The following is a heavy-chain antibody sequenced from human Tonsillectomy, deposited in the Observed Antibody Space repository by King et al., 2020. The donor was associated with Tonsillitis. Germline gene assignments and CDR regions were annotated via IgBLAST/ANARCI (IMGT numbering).Heavy chain of an antibody. D-gene: IGHD5/OR15-5a*01. CDR1: GFTFSNYG. J-gene: IGHJ5*02. Sequence: VQLVESGGGVVQPGRSLRLSCAASGFTFSNYGMHWVRQAPGKGLEWVAVISYDGSNKYYTDSVKGRFTISRDNSKNTLYLQMSSLRPEDTAVYYCAGGAGVYLGWFDPWGQGTQVTVSS. CDR3: AGGAGVYLGWFDP. V-gene: IGHV3-30*03. CDR2: ISYDGSNK.